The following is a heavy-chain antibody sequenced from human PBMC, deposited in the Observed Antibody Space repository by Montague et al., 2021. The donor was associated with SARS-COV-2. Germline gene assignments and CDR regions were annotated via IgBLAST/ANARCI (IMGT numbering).Heavy chain of an antibody. Sequence: SETLSLTCTVSGGSISSSNYYWGWIRQPPGKGLEWIGSIYYSGTTYHNPSLQSRVTISVDTSKKQFSLKLSPVTAADTAVYYCARETYTSGWFQQFDYWGQGTLVTVSS. D-gene: IGHD6-19*01. V-gene: IGHV4-39*01. CDR3: ARETYTSGWFQQFDY. CDR2: IYYSGTT. J-gene: IGHJ4*02. CDR1: GGSISSSNYY.